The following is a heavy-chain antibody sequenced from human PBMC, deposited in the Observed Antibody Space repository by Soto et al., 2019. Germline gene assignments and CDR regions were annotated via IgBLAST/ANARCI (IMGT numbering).Heavy chain of an antibody. V-gene: IGHV4-34*01. D-gene: IGHD3-10*01. CDR3: ARGGLGGRQRVRTYDI. CDR2: INHSGST. CDR1: GGSFSGYY. J-gene: IGHJ3*02. Sequence: SETLSLTCAVYGGSFSGYYWSWIRQPPGKGLEWIGEINHSGSTNYNPSLKSRVTISVDTSKNQFSLKLSSVTAADTAVYYCARGGLGGRQRVRTYDIWGQGTMVTVSS.